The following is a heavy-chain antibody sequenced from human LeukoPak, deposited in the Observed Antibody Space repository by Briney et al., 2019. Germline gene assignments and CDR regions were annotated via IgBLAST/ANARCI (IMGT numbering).Heavy chain of an antibody. J-gene: IGHJ5*02. CDR3: AKDQHEWFDP. Sequence: GGSLRLSCAASGFAFSSYGMHWVRQAPGKGLEWVAVISYDGSNKYYADSVKGRFTISRDNSKNTLYLQMNSLRAEDTAVYYCAKDQHEWFDPWGQGTLVTVSS. V-gene: IGHV3-30*18. CDR1: GFAFSSYG. CDR2: ISYDGSNK.